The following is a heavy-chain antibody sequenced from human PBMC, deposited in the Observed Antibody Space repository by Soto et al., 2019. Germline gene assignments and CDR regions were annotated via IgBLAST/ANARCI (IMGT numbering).Heavy chain of an antibody. CDR3: ARDQSGSYGVYYYGMDV. CDR1: GGSISSGDYY. V-gene: IGHV4-30-4*01. J-gene: IGHJ6*02. D-gene: IGHD1-26*01. Sequence: SETLSLTCTVSGGSISSGDYYWSWIRQPPGKGLEWIGYIYYSGSTYYNPSLKSRVTISVDTSKNQFSLKLSCVTAADTAVYYCARDQSGSYGVYYYGMDVWGQGTTVTVSS. CDR2: IYYSGST.